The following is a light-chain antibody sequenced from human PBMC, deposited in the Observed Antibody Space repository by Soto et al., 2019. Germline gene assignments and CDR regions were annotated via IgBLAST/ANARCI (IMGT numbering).Light chain of an antibody. V-gene: IGKV1-13*02. Sequence: AIQFTQSPSSLSASVGDRVTITCRASQGISSALAWYQQKPRKAPKLLIYDASSLESGVPSRFSGSGSGTYFTLTISSLQPEDFATYYCQQFNSYPLTFGGGTKVDIK. CDR2: DAS. J-gene: IGKJ4*01. CDR1: QGISSA. CDR3: QQFNSYPLT.